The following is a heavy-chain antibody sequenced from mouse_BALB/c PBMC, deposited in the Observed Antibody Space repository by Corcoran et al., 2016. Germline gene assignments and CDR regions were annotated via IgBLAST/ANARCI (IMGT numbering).Heavy chain of an antibody. Sequence: EVQLQQSGAELVKPRDLVKLSCTAYGFHIKDTSMHWVKQGPEKGLEWIGRIDPANGNTKYDPKFQGKATITAETSSNTAYLQLSSLTSEDTAVYYCARWDWYFDVWGAGTTVTVSS. J-gene: IGHJ1*01. V-gene: IGHV14-3*02. CDR2: IDPANGNT. CDR1: GFHIKDTS. CDR3: ARWDWYFDV.